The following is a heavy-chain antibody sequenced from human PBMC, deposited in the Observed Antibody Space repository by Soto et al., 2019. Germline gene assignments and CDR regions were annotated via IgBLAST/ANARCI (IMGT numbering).Heavy chain of an antibody. CDR2: IKTDGSSP. V-gene: IGHV3-74*01. CDR3: ARDRIAGSGSCDN. D-gene: IGHD3-10*01. Sequence: EVLLVESGGGLVHPGGSLRLSCVASGFTFNSYWMHWVRQVPGKGLVWVSRIKTDGSSPYYADSVEGQFTISSDNAKNTLYLQMNGLRAEDTAVYYCARDRIAGSGSCDNWGQGTLVTVSS. J-gene: IGHJ4*02. CDR1: GFTFNSYW.